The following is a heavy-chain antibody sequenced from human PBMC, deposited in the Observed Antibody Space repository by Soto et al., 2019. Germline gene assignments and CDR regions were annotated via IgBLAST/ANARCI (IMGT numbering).Heavy chain of an antibody. CDR1: AYTFSTYW. J-gene: IGHJ6*02. Sequence: PGGSLEISCKGSAYTFSTYWIAWVRQMPGKGLEWMGIIYPGDSDTRYSPSFRGQVTISVDKSIYTAYLQWSSLRASDTAVYSCARVAVVPSAPGSYYYAMEVWGEGTTVTVSS. V-gene: IGHV5-51*01. CDR2: IYPGDSDT. D-gene: IGHD2-2*01. CDR3: ARVAVVPSAPGSYYYAMEV.